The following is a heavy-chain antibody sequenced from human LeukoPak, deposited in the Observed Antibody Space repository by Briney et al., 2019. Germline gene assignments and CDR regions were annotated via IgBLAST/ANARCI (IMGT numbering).Heavy chain of an antibody. J-gene: IGHJ4*02. CDR1: GFNFSTYA. Sequence: GGSLRLSCAASGFNFSTYAMHWVRQAPGEGLEWVAVISSEGSMKDYADSVKGRFTVSRDNSKNTLYLQLSSLRDEDTSLYYCARGNLYIVATIEDYWGQGTLVTVSS. D-gene: IGHD5-12*01. V-gene: IGHV3-30-3*01. CDR3: ARGNLYIVATIEDY. CDR2: ISSEGSMK.